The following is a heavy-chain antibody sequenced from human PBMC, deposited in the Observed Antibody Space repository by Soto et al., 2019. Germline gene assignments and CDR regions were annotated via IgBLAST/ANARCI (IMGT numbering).Heavy chain of an antibody. CDR1: GGSIDSYY. Sequence: QVELQQSGPGLVKASETLSLRCTVFGGSIDSYYWSWIRQAPGKGLAWIGHISDSGTTNYNPSLGRRVTISVDTSRKLFSLKLSSVTAADTAVYFCAMDRWMSRANWFDPWGPGTLVTVSS. J-gene: IGHJ5*02. CDR3: AMDRWMSRANWFDP. D-gene: IGHD3-16*02. V-gene: IGHV4-59*12. CDR2: ISDSGTT.